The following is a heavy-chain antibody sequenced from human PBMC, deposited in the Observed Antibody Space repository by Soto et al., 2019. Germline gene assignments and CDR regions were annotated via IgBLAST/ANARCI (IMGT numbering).Heavy chain of an antibody. CDR2: INPNSGGT. CDR1: GYTFSGYY. CDR3: ARSLTEGYCTITGCYTRPLYGMDV. V-gene: IGHV1-2*02. J-gene: IGHJ6*02. Sequence: ASVKVSCKASGYTFSGYYIHWLRQAPGQGLEWMGWINPNSGGTNYAQKFQGRVTVTRDTPTSTAYMELSRLTSDGTAVYYCARSLTEGYCTITGCYTRPLYGMDVWGQGTTVPVSS. D-gene: IGHD2-2*02.